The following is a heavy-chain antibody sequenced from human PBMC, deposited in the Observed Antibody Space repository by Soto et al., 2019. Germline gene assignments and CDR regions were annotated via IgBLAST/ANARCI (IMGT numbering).Heavy chain of an antibody. CDR2: VHISGHS. V-gene: IGHV4-4*02. CDR3: ARVRQGCSANIFYFDP. Sequence: QVHLQESGPGLVAPSGTLSLTCTVSGGSVRAPDWWSWGLQSPDKGVVRIAEVHISGHSNYNPSLRSRVSVSIDSSKNQFYLNLTSVTAADTAIYYCARVRQGCSANIFYFDPWGQGTQVTISS. D-gene: IGHD2-15*01. CDR1: GGSVRAPDW. J-gene: IGHJ5*01.